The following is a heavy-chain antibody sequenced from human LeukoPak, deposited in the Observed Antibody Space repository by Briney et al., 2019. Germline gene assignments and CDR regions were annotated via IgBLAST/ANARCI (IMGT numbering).Heavy chain of an antibody. Sequence: ASVMVSCKASGYTFTSYGISWVRQAPGQGLEWMGWISAYNGNTNYAQKLQGRVTMTTDTSTSTAYMELRSLRSDDTAVYYCARAWDSSGYYSLHFDYWGQGTLVTVSS. V-gene: IGHV1-18*01. CDR2: ISAYNGNT. D-gene: IGHD3-22*01. CDR3: ARAWDSSGYYSLHFDY. J-gene: IGHJ4*02. CDR1: GYTFTSYG.